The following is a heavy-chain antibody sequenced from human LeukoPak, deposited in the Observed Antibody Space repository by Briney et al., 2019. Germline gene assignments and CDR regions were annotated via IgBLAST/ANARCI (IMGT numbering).Heavy chain of an antibody. J-gene: IGHJ3*02. Sequence: PSETLSLTCTVSGYSISSGYYWGWIRPPPGKGLEWIGSIHHSGSTYYNPSLKSRVTISVDTSKNQFSLKLSSVTAADTAVYYCATRANIVVVVAATEGAFDIWGQGTMVTVSS. CDR3: ATRANIVVVVAATEGAFDI. V-gene: IGHV4-38-2*02. CDR2: IHHSGST. CDR1: GYSISSGYY. D-gene: IGHD2-15*01.